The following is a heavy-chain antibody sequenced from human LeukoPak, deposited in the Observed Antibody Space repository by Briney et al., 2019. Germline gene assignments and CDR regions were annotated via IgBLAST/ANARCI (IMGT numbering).Heavy chain of an antibody. CDR2: IWYDGSNK. Sequence: GGSLRLSCVASGFTFSSHGMHFVRQAPGKGLEWVAVIWYDGSNKYYADSVKGRFTVSRDNSKNTLFLQMNNLRADDTAVYYCASDLSGVYGMDVWGQGTTVTVSS. J-gene: IGHJ6*02. CDR1: GFTFSSHG. CDR3: ASDLSGVYGMDV. V-gene: IGHV3-33*01. D-gene: IGHD3-10*01.